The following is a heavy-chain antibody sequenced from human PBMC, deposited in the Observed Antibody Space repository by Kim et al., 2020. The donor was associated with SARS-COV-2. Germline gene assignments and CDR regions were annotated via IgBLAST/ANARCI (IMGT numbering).Heavy chain of an antibody. Sequence: SETLSLTCTVSGGSISSGSYYWSWIRQPAGKGLEWIGRIYTSGSTNYNPSLKSRVTISVDTSKNQFSLKLSSVTAADTAVYYCARYDYVWGGDLWGRGTLVTVSS. CDR3: ARYDYVWGGDL. V-gene: IGHV4-61*02. CDR2: IYTSGST. D-gene: IGHD3-16*01. CDR1: GGSISSGSYY. J-gene: IGHJ2*01.